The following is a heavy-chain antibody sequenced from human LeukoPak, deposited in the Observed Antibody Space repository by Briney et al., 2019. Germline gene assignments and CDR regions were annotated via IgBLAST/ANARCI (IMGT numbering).Heavy chain of an antibody. CDR1: GYTFTGYY. Sequence: ASVKVSCKASGYTFTGYYMHWVRQAPGQGLEWMGWINPNSGGTNYAQKFQGRVTMTRDTSISTAYMELSRLRPDDTAVYYCARVPGCSSTSCYPTGDYWGQGTLVTVSS. CDR2: INPNSGGT. J-gene: IGHJ4*02. V-gene: IGHV1-2*02. CDR3: ARVPGCSSTSCYPTGDY. D-gene: IGHD2-2*01.